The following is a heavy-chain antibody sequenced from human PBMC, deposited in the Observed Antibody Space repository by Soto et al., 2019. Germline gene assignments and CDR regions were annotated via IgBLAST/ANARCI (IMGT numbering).Heavy chain of an antibody. CDR1: GASVSNTNW. CDR3: ARVANYGMDV. V-gene: IGHV4-4*02. J-gene: IGHJ6*02. Sequence: QVRLQESGPGLVKPSGTLSLTCTVSGASVSNTNWWAWVRQPPGKGLEWIGQVYHFGSPSYNPSLQSRVTMSVDQSKNQFSLQLSSMTAADTAVYYCARVANYGMDVWGQGTTVTVSS. CDR2: VYHFGSP.